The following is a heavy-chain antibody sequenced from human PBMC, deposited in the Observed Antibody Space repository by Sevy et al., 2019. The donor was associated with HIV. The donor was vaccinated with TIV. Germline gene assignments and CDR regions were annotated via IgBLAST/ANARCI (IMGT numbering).Heavy chain of an antibody. CDR2: INHSGST. CDR1: GGSFSGYY. Sequence: SETLSLTCAVYGGSFSGYYWSWIRQPPGKGLEWIGEINHSGSTNYNPSLKSRVTISVDTSKNQFSLKLSSVTAADTAVYYCARGLLSGSYYVGVYFDYWGQGTLVTVSS. CDR3: ARGLLSGSYYVGVYFDY. D-gene: IGHD1-26*01. V-gene: IGHV4-34*01. J-gene: IGHJ4*02.